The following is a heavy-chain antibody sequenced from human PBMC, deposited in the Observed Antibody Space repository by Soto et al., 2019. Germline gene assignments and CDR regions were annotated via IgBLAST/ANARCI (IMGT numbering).Heavy chain of an antibody. CDR1: GFTFTDYA. V-gene: IGHV3-23*01. CDR2: ISSSSRST. Sequence: GGSLRLSCAASGFTFTDYAMSWVRQAPGKGLEWVSAISSSSRSTYDADSVKGRFTISRDNSKNTLYLQMNSLRAEDTAVYYCESIFNWRSFNYWGQGTLVTVSS. J-gene: IGHJ4*02. D-gene: IGHD1-1*01. CDR3: ESIFNWRSFNY.